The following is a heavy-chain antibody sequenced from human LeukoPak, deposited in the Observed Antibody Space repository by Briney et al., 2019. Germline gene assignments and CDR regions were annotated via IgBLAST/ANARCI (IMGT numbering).Heavy chain of an antibody. CDR2: ISSSSSTI. CDR1: GFTFSSYS. CDR3: ARVYGDYSTGNFDY. J-gene: IGHJ4*02. Sequence: PGGSLRLSCAASGFTFSSYSMNWVRQAPGKGLEWVSYISSSSSTIYYADSVKGRFTISRDNAKSSLYLQMNSLRAEDTAVYYCARVYGDYSTGNFDYWGQGTLVTVSS. D-gene: IGHD4-17*01. V-gene: IGHV3-48*01.